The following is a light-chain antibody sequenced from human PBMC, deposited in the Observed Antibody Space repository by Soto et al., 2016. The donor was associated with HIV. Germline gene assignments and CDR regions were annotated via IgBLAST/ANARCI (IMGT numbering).Light chain of an antibody. CDR1: KLGNKY. V-gene: IGLV3-1*01. CDR2: QDD. Sequence: SYELSQPPSVSVSPGQTASITCSGDKLGNKYTSWYQQRPGQSPVAVIYQDDQRPSGVPERFSGSNSGNTVTLTISGTQAMDEADYYCQAWDSSTVVFGGGTKLTVL. CDR3: QAWDSSTVV. J-gene: IGLJ2*01.